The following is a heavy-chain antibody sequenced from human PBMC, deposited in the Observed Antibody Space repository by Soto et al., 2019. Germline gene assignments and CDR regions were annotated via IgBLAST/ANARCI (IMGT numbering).Heavy chain of an antibody. CDR1: GFTFDDYA. J-gene: IGHJ6*02. D-gene: IGHD3-10*01. Sequence: GGSLRLSCAASGFTFDDYAMHWVRQAPGKGLEWVSGISWNSGSIGYADSVKGRFTISRDNAKNSLYLQMNSLRAEDTAVYYCAKATGLSYYYYGMDVWGQGTTVTVSS. V-gene: IGHV3-9*01. CDR2: ISWNSGSI. CDR3: AKATGLSYYYYGMDV.